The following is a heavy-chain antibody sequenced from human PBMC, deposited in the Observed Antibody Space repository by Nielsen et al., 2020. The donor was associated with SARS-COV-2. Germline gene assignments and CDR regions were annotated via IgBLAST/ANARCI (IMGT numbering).Heavy chain of an antibody. V-gene: IGHV4-59*01. J-gene: IGHJ4*02. Sequence: SETLSLTCTVSGGSISSYYWSWIRQSPGKGLEWIGYTHYTERSNYNPSLKSRAIISVDTSKNQFSLKLTSVTAADTAVYYCARGGWSLDYWGQGTLVTVSS. CDR1: GGSISSYY. CDR2: THYTERS. CDR3: ARGGWSLDY. D-gene: IGHD2-15*01.